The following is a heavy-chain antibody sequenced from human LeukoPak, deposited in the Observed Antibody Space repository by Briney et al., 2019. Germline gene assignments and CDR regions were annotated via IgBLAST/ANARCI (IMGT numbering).Heavy chain of an antibody. Sequence: GASVKVSCKASGYTFTSYAMNWVRQAPGQGLEWMGWINTNTGNPTYAQGFTGRFVFSLDTSVSTAYLQISSLKAEDTAVYYCARDSPRYFDWLLYRRNWFDPWGQGTLVTVSS. CDR2: INTNTGNP. D-gene: IGHD3-9*01. CDR3: ARDSPRYFDWLLYRRNWFDP. J-gene: IGHJ5*02. V-gene: IGHV7-4-1*02. CDR1: GYTFTSYA.